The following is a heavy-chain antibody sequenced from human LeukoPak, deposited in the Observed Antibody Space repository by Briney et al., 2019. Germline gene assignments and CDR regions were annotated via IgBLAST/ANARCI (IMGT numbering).Heavy chain of an antibody. V-gene: IGHV5-51*01. J-gene: IGHJ4*02. CDR3: ARRAADSSSLGY. CDR1: GYSFTTYW. Sequence: GESLKISCKGSGYSFTTYWIGWVRQMPGKGLGWMGIIYPGDSETKYSPSFQGQVTISADKSINTAYLQWSSLKASDTATYYCARRAADSSSLGYWGQGTLVTVSS. D-gene: IGHD6-6*01. CDR2: IYPGDSET.